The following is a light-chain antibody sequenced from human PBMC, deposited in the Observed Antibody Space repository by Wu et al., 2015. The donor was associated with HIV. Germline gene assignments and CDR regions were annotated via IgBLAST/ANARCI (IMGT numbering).Light chain of an antibody. CDR1: QSVSSK. J-gene: IGKJ1*01. V-gene: IGKV3-15*01. CDR2: GAS. Sequence: EIVMTQSPATLSVSPGERATLSCRASQSVSSKLVWYQQRPGQAPRLLIYGASTRATGIPARFSGSGSGTEFTLTISSMQSEDFAVYYCQYYDNWQTFGQGTKVEIK. CDR3: QYYDNWQT.